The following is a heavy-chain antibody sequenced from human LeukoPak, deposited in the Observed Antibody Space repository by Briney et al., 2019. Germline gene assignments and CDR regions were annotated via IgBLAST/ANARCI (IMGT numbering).Heavy chain of an antibody. V-gene: IGHV4-39*01. CDR2: IYYSGSI. Sequence: SETLSLTCTVSGGSISSSSYYWGWIRQPPGKGVEWIGSIYYSGSIYYNPSLKSRVTISVDTSKTQFSLKLSSVTAADTAVYYCARNSVPTRIVGATRYFDYWGQGTLVTVSS. J-gene: IGHJ4*02. CDR3: ARNSVPTRIVGATRYFDY. D-gene: IGHD1-26*01. CDR1: GGSISSSSYY.